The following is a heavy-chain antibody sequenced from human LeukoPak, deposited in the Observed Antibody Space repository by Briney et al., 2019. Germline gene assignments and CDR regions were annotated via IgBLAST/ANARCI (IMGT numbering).Heavy chain of an antibody. V-gene: IGHV3-23*01. J-gene: IGHJ4*02. CDR1: GFTFSSYA. CDR3: AKEITHYDFWSGYYAANRFDY. D-gene: IGHD3-3*01. CDR2: ISGSGGST. Sequence: HPGGSLRLSCAASGFTFSSYAMSWVRQAPGKGLEWVSAISGSGGSTYYADSVKGRFTISRDNSKNTLYLQMNSLRAEDTAVYYCAKEITHYDFWSGYYAANRFDYWGQGTLVTVSS.